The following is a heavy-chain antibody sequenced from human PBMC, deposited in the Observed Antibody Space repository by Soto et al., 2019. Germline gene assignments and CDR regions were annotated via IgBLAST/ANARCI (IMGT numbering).Heavy chain of an antibody. CDR3: ARAANDYGDYYSYGMDV. CDR2: ISSSSSTI. J-gene: IGHJ6*02. Sequence: EVQLVESGGGLVQPGGSLRLSCEASGFTFSSYSMNWVRQAPGKGLEWVSYISSSSSTIYYADSVKGRFTISRDNAKNSLYLQMNSLIDEDTAVYYFARAANDYGDYYSYGMDVWGQGATVTVSS. D-gene: IGHD4-17*01. V-gene: IGHV3-48*02. CDR1: GFTFSSYS.